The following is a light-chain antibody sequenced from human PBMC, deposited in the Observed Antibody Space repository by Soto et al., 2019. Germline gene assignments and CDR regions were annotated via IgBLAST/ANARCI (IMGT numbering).Light chain of an antibody. V-gene: IGKV3-20*01. CDR3: QQYGSSLFT. CDR1: QSVSSKY. J-gene: IGKJ3*01. CDR2: GTS. Sequence: DIVLTQSPGTLSLSPGERATLSCRASQSVSSKYLAWYQQKPVQAPRVLIYGTSIRASGVPERFSGGGSGTDFTLTITRLEPEDFAVYYCQQYGSSLFTFGPGTKVDFK.